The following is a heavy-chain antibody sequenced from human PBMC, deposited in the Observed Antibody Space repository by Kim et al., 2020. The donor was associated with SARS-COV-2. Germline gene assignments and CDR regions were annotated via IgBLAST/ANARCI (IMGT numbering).Heavy chain of an antibody. J-gene: IGHJ6*02. CDR3: AKDLGDGDRGWYYYYGMDV. D-gene: IGHD4-17*01. CDR2: ISGSGGST. CDR1: GFTFSSYA. V-gene: IGHV3-23*01. Sequence: GGSLRLSCAASGFTFSSYAMSWVRQAPGKGLEWVSAISGSGGSTYYADSVKGRFTISRDNSKNTLYLQMNSLRAEDTAVYYCAKDLGDGDRGWYYYYGMDVWGQGTTVTVSS.